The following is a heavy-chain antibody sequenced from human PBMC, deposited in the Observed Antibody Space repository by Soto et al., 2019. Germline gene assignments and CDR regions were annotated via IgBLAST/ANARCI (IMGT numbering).Heavy chain of an antibody. CDR2: INPNGDTT. D-gene: IGHD6-13*01. CDR1: GYTFNMYY. CDR3: AREGAAAARMFDN. V-gene: IGHV1-46*02. Sequence: QVQLVQSGAEVRNPGASVKLSCKASGYTFNMYYMHWVRQAPGQGLEWMGVINPNGDTTTYAQRFQGRLTMTRDTSTRTVYMDLTSLRSEDTAVYYCAREGAAAARMFDNWGQGTLVTVSS. J-gene: IGHJ4*02.